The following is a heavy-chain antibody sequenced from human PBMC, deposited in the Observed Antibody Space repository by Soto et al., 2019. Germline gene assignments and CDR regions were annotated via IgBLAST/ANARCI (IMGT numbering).Heavy chain of an antibody. J-gene: IGHJ3*02. Sequence: GGSLRLSCAGSGFTFGAYNIYWVRQAPGKGLEWVSSISSTGTYVHYAASLKGRFTISRDNANSSVFLQMNSLRAEDTAVYYCAKDQMPFGGGAFDTWGQGTMVTVSS. CDR3: AKDQMPFGGGAFDT. CDR2: ISSTGTYV. V-gene: IGHV3-21*04. CDR1: GFTFGAYN. D-gene: IGHD3-16*01.